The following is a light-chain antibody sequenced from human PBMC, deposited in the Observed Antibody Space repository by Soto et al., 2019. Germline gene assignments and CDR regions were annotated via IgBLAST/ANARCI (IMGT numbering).Light chain of an antibody. CDR1: SSDVGGYNY. CDR2: EVS. V-gene: IGLV2-14*01. CDR3: SSSTSITTLDV. Sequence: QSALTQPASGSGSPGQSITISCTGTSSDVGGYNYVSWYQQHPGKAPKLIIFEVSNRPSGVSNRFSGSKSGNTASLTISGLQAEDEADYYCSSSTSITTLDVFGTGTKVTVL. J-gene: IGLJ1*01.